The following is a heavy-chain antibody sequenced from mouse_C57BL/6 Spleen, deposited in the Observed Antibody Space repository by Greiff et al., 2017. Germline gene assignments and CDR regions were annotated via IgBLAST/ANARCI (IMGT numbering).Heavy chain of an antibody. Sequence: VQLVESGAELVKPGASVKISCKASGYAFSSYWMNWVKQRPGKGLEWIGQIYPGDGDTNYNGKFKGKATLTADKSSSTAYMQLSSLTSEDSAVYFCARGPTVVAHYYAMDYWGQGTSVTVSS. J-gene: IGHJ4*01. CDR1: GYAFSSYW. V-gene: IGHV1-80*01. CDR2: IYPGDGDT. D-gene: IGHD1-1*01. CDR3: ARGPTVVAHYYAMDY.